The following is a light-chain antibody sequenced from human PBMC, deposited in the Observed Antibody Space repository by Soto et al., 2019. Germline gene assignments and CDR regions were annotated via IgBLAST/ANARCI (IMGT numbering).Light chain of an antibody. CDR2: DNT. V-gene: IGLV1-40*01. CDR3: QSFDSSLSASV. Sequence: QSVLTQPPSMSGAPGQRVTISCTGSSSNIGAGYDVHWYQQIPGSAPKLLIYDNTNRPSGVPDRFSGSKSGTSASLAITGLQAEDEADYHCQSFDSSLSASVFGGGTKVTVL. J-gene: IGLJ2*01. CDR1: SSNIGAGYD.